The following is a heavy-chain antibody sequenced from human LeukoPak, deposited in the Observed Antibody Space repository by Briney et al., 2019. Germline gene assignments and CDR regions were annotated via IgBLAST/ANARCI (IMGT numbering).Heavy chain of an antibody. V-gene: IGHV3-21*01. D-gene: IGHD3-22*01. CDR2: ISSSSRYT. Sequence: GGSLKLSCAASGFTFSSHGMNWVRQAPGKGLEWLSSISSSSRYTYFADSVKGRFTIFRDDAYNSLYLQMNSLRAEDTAVYYCARESYDRSGNYPRDFDYWGQGTLVAVSS. CDR3: ARESYDRSGNYPRDFDY. CDR1: GFTFSSHG. J-gene: IGHJ4*02.